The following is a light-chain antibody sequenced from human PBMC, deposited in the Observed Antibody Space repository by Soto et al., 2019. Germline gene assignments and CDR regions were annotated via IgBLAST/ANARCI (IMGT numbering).Light chain of an antibody. Sequence: DIQMTQSPFTLSASVGDRVTITCRASQSINARLAWHQQKPGKAPKVLIYDASNLESGVPSRFSGSGSGREFTLTISSLQPDDFATYYCQQYNSYPWTFGQGTK. V-gene: IGKV1-5*01. J-gene: IGKJ1*01. CDR2: DAS. CDR1: QSINAR. CDR3: QQYNSYPWT.